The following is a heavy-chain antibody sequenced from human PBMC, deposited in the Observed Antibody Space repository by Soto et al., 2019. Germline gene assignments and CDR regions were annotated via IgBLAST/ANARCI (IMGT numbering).Heavy chain of an antibody. J-gene: IGHJ4*02. CDR2: IYYSGST. Sequence: SETLSLNCTVSGGSISSSSYYRGWIRQPPGKGLEWIGSIYYSGSTNYNPSLKSRVTISVDTSKNQFSLKLSSVTAADTAVYYCARAEGDLHAIDYWGQGTLVTVSS. D-gene: IGHD2-21*02. CDR3: ARAEGDLHAIDY. V-gene: IGHV4-39*07. CDR1: GGSISSSSYY.